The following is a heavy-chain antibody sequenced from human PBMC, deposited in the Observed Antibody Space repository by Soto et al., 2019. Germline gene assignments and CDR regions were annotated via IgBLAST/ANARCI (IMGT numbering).Heavy chain of an antibody. Sequence: KSSETLSLTCTVSGGSISSGDYYWSWIRQPPGKGLEWIGYIYYSGSTYYNPSLKSRVTISVDTSKNQFSLKLSSVTAADTAVYYCARGRNILTGYPFDYWGQGTLVTVSS. V-gene: IGHV4-30-4*01. D-gene: IGHD3-9*01. J-gene: IGHJ4*02. CDR1: GGSISSGDYY. CDR2: IYYSGST. CDR3: ARGRNILTGYPFDY.